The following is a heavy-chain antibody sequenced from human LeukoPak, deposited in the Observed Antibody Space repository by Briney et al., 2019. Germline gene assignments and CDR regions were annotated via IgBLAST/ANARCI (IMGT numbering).Heavy chain of an antibody. Sequence: PGGSLRLSCVVSGIPFSDYYMNWIRQAPGKGLEWISYISTSGSYTDYAHSVKGRFTICRDDAKSALYLQMDSLRLEDTAVYYGAAGTAADFWGQGTLVTVSS. D-gene: IGHD6-13*01. CDR3: AAGTAADF. V-gene: IGHV3-11*03. CDR1: GIPFSDYY. CDR2: ISTSGSYT. J-gene: IGHJ4*02.